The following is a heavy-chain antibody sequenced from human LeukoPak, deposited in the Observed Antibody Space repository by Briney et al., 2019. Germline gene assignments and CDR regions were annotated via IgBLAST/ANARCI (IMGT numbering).Heavy chain of an antibody. Sequence: GSLRPSCAASGFTLSSYGKDLVRQGPGKGLGGVAIIRYDGSNKYYADSVKGRFTISRDNSKNTLYLQMNSLRAEDTAVYYCAKVAPGYTYGAHFDYWGQGTLVTVSS. CDR3: AKVAPGYTYGAHFDY. V-gene: IGHV3-30*02. D-gene: IGHD5-18*01. J-gene: IGHJ4*02. CDR1: GFTLSSYG. CDR2: IRYDGSNK.